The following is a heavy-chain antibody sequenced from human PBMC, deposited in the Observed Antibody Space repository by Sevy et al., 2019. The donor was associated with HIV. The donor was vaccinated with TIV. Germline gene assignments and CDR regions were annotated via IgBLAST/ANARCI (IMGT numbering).Heavy chain of an antibody. V-gene: IGHV3-73*01. CDR1: GFTFGGSG. D-gene: IGHD3-22*01. J-gene: IGHJ5*02. CDR3: ATELYDSSGLDG. Sequence: GGSLRLSCAGSGFTFGGSGLHWVHQASGKGLEWVGRIRSRGNNYATEYGASVKGRFTISRDDSKNTAYLQMTSLKTEDAAVYYCATELYDSSGLDGWGQGTLVTVSS. CDR2: IRSRGNNYAT.